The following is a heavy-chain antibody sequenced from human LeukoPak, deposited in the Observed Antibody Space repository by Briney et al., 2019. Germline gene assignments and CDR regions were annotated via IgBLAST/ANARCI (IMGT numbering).Heavy chain of an antibody. CDR3: ARRWNYGRNYYIDV. J-gene: IGHJ6*03. V-gene: IGHV4-34*01. D-gene: IGHD1-7*01. Sequence: SETLSLTCAVYGGSFSHYYWSWIRQFPGMGLEWIGEINDSGTINYNPSLMSRVTISLDKSKNQLSLKLSSATAADTAVYYCARRWNYGRNYYIDVWGKGATVSVSS. CDR1: GGSFSHYY. CDR2: INDSGTI.